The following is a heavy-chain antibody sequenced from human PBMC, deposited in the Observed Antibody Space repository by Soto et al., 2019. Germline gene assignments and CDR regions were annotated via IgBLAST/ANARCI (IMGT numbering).Heavy chain of an antibody. CDR3: ERDFSLNGGLYDDY. V-gene: IGHV1-18*01. Sequence: ASVTLSWKAPGYTLTSYCISWVQQSNGQGLEWMGWISAYNGNTNYAQKLQGRVTMTTDTSTSTAYMELRSLRSDDTAVYYCERDFSLNGGLYDDYWGQGTLVTGSS. CDR1: GYTLTSYC. D-gene: IGHD6-19*01. J-gene: IGHJ4*02. CDR2: ISAYNGNT.